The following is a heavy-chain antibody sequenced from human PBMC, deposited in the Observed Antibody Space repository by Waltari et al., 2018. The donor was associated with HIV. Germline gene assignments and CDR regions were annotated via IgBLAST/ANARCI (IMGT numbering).Heavy chain of an antibody. V-gene: IGHV3-33*01. CDR2: IWYDWISK. D-gene: IGHD2-15*01. CDR1: GFIFNNYG. Sequence: QVQLEESGGGVVQPGRSLRLSCAASGFIFNNYGMHWVRQAPGKGLEWVALIWYDWISKYYAESVKGRFTISRDKSKNTLYLEMNSLRAEDTAVYYCAREGYCSGGSCPLPHWGQGTTVTVSS. CDR3: AREGYCSGGSCPLPH. J-gene: IGHJ6*02.